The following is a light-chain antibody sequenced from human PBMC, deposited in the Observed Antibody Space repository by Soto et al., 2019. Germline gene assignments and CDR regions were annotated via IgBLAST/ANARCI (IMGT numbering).Light chain of an antibody. J-gene: IGKJ5*01. Sequence: MTQSPATLSVSPGESVTLSCRASQLFSSNLAWYQRRPGQAPRLLIYGSSTRATGVPPRFSGSASGTEFTLTISSLQSEDFGVYYCQQYNDWPRTFGQGTRLEIK. V-gene: IGKV3-15*01. CDR1: QLFSSN. CDR2: GSS. CDR3: QQYNDWPRT.